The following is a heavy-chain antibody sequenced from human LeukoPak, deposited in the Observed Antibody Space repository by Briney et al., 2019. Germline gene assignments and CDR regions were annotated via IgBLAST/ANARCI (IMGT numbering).Heavy chain of an antibody. J-gene: IGHJ4*02. D-gene: IGHD3-10*01. Sequence: PGGSLRLSCAASGFTFSSYVMSWVRQAPGKGLEWVSAISGSGGSTYYADSVKGRFTISRDNSKNTLYLQMNSLRAEDTAVYYCASKGLLLWFGELLFPYWGQGTLVTVSS. CDR3: ASKGLLLWFGELLFPY. CDR1: GFTFSSYV. V-gene: IGHV3-23*01. CDR2: ISGSGGST.